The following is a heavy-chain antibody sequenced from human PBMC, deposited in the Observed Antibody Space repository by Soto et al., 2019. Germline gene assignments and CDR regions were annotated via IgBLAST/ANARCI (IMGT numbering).Heavy chain of an antibody. CDR2: ISSSSSYI. V-gene: IGHV3-21*01. CDR1: GFTFSNYN. CDR3: ARDPLSSNYFDY. J-gene: IGHJ4*02. Sequence: GGSLRLSCAASGFTFSNYNMNWVRQAPGKGLEWVSSISSSSSYIYYADSVKGRFTISRDNAKNSLYLQMNSLRAEDTAVYYCARDPLSSNYFDYWGQGTLVTVSS.